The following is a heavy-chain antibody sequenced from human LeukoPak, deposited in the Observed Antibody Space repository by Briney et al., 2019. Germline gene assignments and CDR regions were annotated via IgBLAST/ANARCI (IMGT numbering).Heavy chain of an antibody. CDR2: ISAYNGNT. D-gene: IGHD3-22*01. CDR3: ARNYYDSSGYLGSIAY. V-gene: IGHV1-18*01. Sequence: ASVKVSCKASGYTFTSYGISWVRQAPGQGLEWMGCISAYNGNTNYAQKLQGRVTMTTDTSTSTAYMELRSLRSEDTAVYYCARNYYDSSGYLGSIAYWGQGTLVTVSS. J-gene: IGHJ4*02. CDR1: GYTFTSYG.